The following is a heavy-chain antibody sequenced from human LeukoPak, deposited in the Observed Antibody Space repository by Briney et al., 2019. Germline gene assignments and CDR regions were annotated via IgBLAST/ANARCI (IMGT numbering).Heavy chain of an antibody. CDR2: ISGDGTIK. CDR1: GFPFSSYW. J-gene: IGHJ4*02. Sequence: AGSLRLSCEPSGFPFSSYWMLWVRQAPGKGLVWVSRISGDGTIKTYADFVRGRFIVSRDNTKNILYLQMNSLKVEDTATYFCSRSQFDYWGQGVLVSVSS. CDR3: SRSQFDY. V-gene: IGHV3-74*03.